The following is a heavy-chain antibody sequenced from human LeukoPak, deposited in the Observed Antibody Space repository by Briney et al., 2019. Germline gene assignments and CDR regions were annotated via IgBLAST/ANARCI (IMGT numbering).Heavy chain of an antibody. CDR2: IWYDGSNK. V-gene: IGHV3-33*01. Sequence: PGGSLRLSCAASGFTFSSYGMHWVRQAPGKGLEWVAVIWYDGSNKYYADSVRGRFTISRDNSKNTLYLQMNSLRAEDTAVYYCATLPMPGWERQGRYYYMDVWGKGTTVTVSS. CDR1: GFTFSSYG. D-gene: IGHD1-26*01. CDR3: ATLPMPGWERQGRYYYMDV. J-gene: IGHJ6*03.